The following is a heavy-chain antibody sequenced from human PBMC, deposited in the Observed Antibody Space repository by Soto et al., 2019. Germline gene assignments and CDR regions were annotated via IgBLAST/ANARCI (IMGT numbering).Heavy chain of an antibody. CDR2: VSGGSGVT. D-gene: IGHD1-1*01. Sequence: EMQLLESGGGLVQPGGSLRLSCVVSGFSFSTYVLTWVRQAPGKGLEWVCGVSGGSGVTHYTDSVKGRFTISGDDSKNTVYLQMHSLRGEDTAVYYCTRWNGYGDLWGQGTLVTVSS. V-gene: IGHV3-23*01. CDR1: GFSFSTYV. CDR3: TRWNGYGDL. J-gene: IGHJ5*02.